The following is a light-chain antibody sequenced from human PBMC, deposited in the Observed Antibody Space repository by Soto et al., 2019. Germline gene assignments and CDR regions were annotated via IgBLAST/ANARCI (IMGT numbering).Light chain of an antibody. CDR1: SSNVGRNT. CDR3: AAWDDSLNAVV. CDR2: SNN. J-gene: IGLJ2*01. Sequence: QSVLTQPPSASGTPGQRVTISCSGSSSNVGRNTVNWHQHLPGTAPKLLIYSNNQRPSGVPDRFSGSKSGTSASLAISGLQSEDEADYYCAAWDDSLNAVVFGGGTKVTVL. V-gene: IGLV1-44*01.